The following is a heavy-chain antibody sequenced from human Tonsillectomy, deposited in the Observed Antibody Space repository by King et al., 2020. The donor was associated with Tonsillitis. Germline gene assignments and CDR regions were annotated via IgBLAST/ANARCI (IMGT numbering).Heavy chain of an antibody. CDR3: ARPLYDTSGYSDY. D-gene: IGHD3-22*01. CDR1: GYNFSNYW. CDR2: IDPFDSYT. J-gene: IGHJ4*02. Sequence: VQLVESGAEVKKPGESLRISCKGSGYNFSNYWISWVRQMPGKGLEWMGRIDPFDSYTNYSPSFQGHVTISADKSISTAYLQWSSLEASDTAMYYCARPLYDTSGYSDYWGQGTLVTVSS. V-gene: IGHV5-10-1*03.